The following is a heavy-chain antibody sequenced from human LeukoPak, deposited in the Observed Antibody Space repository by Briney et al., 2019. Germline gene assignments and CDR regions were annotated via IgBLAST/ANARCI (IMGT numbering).Heavy chain of an antibody. Sequence: ASVKVSCKASGYTFTSYGISWVRQAPGQGLEWMGWTNTNTGNPTYAQGFTGRFVFSLDTSVSTAYLQISSLKAEDTAVYYCAKDSGQWLASTGDNWGQGTLVTVSS. CDR2: TNTNTGNP. D-gene: IGHD6-19*01. J-gene: IGHJ4*02. V-gene: IGHV7-4-1*02. CDR3: AKDSGQWLASTGDN. CDR1: GYTFTSYG.